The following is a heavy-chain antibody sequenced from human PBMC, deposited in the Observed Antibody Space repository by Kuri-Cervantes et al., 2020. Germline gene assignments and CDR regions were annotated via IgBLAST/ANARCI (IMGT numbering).Heavy chain of an antibody. CDR3: ARGVAAAGTRPRGFDP. V-gene: IGHV1-2*06. D-gene: IGHD6-13*01. CDR1: GYTFTGYY. Sequence: ASVKVSCKASGYTFTGYYLYWVRQAPGQGLEWMGQINPNSGDTEFPQKFQGRVTMTRDTSISTAYMELRSLRSDDTAVYYCARGVAAAGTRPRGFDPWGQGTLVTVSS. CDR2: INPNSGDT. J-gene: IGHJ5*02.